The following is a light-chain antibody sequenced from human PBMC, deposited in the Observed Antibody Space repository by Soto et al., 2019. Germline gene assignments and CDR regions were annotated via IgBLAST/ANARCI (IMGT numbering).Light chain of an antibody. CDR1: SSDVGGYNY. J-gene: IGLJ2*01. CDR2: GVS. CDR3: SSYTSRHVV. V-gene: IGLV2-14*01. Sequence: QSALTQPASVSGSPGQSITISCTGTSSDVGGYNYVSWYQQHPGKAPKLMIYGVSNRPSGVSNRFSGSKSGNTASLTISGLQAEDEADYYCSSYTSRHVVFGGGTKVTVL.